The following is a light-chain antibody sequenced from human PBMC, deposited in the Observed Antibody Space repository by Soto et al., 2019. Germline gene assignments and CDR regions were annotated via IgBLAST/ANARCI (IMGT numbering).Light chain of an antibody. CDR3: QQYNSYSQT. V-gene: IGKV1-39*01. Sequence: DIQMTQPPSSLSASVEDRVIITCRASQSISNHLNWYQQKPGKAPKLLIFAASSLQSGVPSRFSGSGSGTEFTLTISSLQPDDFATYYCQQYNSYSQTFGQGTKV. J-gene: IGKJ1*01. CDR1: QSISNH. CDR2: AAS.